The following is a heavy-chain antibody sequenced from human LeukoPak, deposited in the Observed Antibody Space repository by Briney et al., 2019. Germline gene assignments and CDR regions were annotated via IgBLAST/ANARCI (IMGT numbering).Heavy chain of an antibody. D-gene: IGHD1-26*01. V-gene: IGHV4-39*01. CDR3: ARAALLRINHFDY. CDR2: IYYSGST. J-gene: IGHJ4*02. CDR1: GGSISSSSYY. Sequence: SGTLSLTCTVSGGSISSSSYYWGWIRQPPGKGLEWIGSIYYSGSTYYNPSLKSRVTISVDTSKNQFSLKLSSVTAADTAVYYCARAALLRINHFDYWGQGTLVTVSS.